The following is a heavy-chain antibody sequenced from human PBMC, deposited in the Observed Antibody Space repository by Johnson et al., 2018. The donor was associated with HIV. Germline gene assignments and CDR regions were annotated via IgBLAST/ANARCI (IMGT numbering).Heavy chain of an antibody. CDR2: ISYDGSNT. J-gene: IGHJ3*02. V-gene: IGHV3-30*14. D-gene: IGHD2/OR15-2a*01. CDR3: ARDFHEAGSNAFDI. CDR1: GFTFSSYA. Sequence: VQLVESGGGVVQPGRSLRLSCEASGFTFSSYAMHWVRQAPGKGLEWVAVISYDGSNTYYADSVKGRFTISSDNSKNTLYLQMNSLRAEDTAVYYCARDFHEAGSNAFDIWGQGTMVTVSS.